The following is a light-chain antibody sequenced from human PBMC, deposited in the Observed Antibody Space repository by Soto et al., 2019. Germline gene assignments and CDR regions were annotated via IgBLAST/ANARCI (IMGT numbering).Light chain of an antibody. J-gene: IGKJ1*01. V-gene: IGKV3-15*01. CDR2: GAS. CDR1: QSVSSN. CDR3: QQYGSSRT. Sequence: DIVMTQSPATLPVSPGERATLSCRASQSVSSNLAWYQQKPGQAPRFLIYGASTRATGIPARFSGSGSGADFTLTISRLEPEDFAVYYCQQYGSSRTFGQGTKVDIK.